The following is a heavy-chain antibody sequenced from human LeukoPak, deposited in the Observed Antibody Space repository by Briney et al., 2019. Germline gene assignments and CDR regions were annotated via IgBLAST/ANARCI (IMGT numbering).Heavy chain of an antibody. CDR3: AKAPITMIVVGLDY. D-gene: IGHD3-22*01. V-gene: IGHV3-66*01. Sequence: PGGSLRLSCAASGFTVSSNYMSWVRQAPGKGLEWVSVIYSGGSTYYADSVKGRFTISRDNSKNTLYLQMNSLRAEDTAVYYCAKAPITMIVVGLDYWGQGTLVTVSS. CDR2: IYSGGST. J-gene: IGHJ4*02. CDR1: GFTVSSNY.